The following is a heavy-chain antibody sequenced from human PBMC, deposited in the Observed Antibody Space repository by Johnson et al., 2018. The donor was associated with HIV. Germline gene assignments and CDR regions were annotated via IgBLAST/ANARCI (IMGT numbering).Heavy chain of an antibody. CDR1: GFTFSSYA. CDR2: ISYDGSNK. D-gene: IGHD3-10*01. Sequence: QVQLVESGGGVVQPGRSLRLSCAASGFTFSSYAMHWVRQAPGKGLEWVAVISYDGSNKYYADSVKGRFTISRDNSKNTLYLQMNSLRAEDKAVYYCASGGNYYYGSGSFAFDIWGQGTMVTVSS. J-gene: IGHJ3*02. CDR3: ASGGNYYYGSGSFAFDI. V-gene: IGHV3-30*14.